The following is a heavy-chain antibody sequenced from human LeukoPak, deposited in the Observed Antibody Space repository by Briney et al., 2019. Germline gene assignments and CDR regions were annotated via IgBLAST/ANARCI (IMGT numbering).Heavy chain of an antibody. D-gene: IGHD6-6*01. Sequence: SETLSLTCSVSGGSVSSYYWSWIRQPPGKGLEWIGYVYYTGSTNYNPSLKSRVTMFEDKSKNQFSLRLSSVTVADTAVYYCARHFAYSSSSYFDYWGQGSLVTVSS. J-gene: IGHJ4*02. V-gene: IGHV4-59*08. CDR2: VYYTGST. CDR1: GGSVSSYY. CDR3: ARHFAYSSSSYFDY.